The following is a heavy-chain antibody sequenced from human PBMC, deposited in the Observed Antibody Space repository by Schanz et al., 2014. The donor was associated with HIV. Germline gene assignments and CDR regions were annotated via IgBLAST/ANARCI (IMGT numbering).Heavy chain of an antibody. D-gene: IGHD3-22*01. CDR1: GGSISSADYS. CDR3: ARVPPSDSSGYYPFDY. Sequence: QVQLQESGPGLVKPSQTLSLTCAVSGGSISSADYSWSWIRLPPGKGLEWIGYIYYSGSTYYKPSLKSRVTISVDTSKNQFSLKLSSVTAADTAVYYCARVPPSDSSGYYPFDYWGQGTLVTVSS. CDR2: IYYSGST. V-gene: IGHV4-31*11. J-gene: IGHJ4*02.